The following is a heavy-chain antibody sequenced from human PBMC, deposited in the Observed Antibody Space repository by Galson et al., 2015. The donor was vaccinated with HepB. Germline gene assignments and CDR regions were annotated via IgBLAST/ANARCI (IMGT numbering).Heavy chain of an antibody. Sequence: SLRLSCPASGFTFSTYTMNWVRQAPGKGLEWVSSISSSSTYIYYADSMKGRFTISRDNAKNSLYLQMNSLRAEDTAVYYCARDKEGGPDCWGQGILVTVSS. D-gene: IGHD3-16*01. CDR3: ARDKEGGPDC. CDR1: GFTFSTYT. CDR2: ISSSSTYI. V-gene: IGHV3-21*01. J-gene: IGHJ4*02.